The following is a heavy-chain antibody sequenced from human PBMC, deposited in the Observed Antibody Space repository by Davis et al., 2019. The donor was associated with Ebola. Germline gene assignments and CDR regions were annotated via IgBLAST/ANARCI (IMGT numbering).Heavy chain of an antibody. CDR3: ARDIGDYYKILDY. J-gene: IGHJ4*02. CDR2: ITWNSAGL. V-gene: IGHV3-9*01. CDR1: GFTFADHA. Sequence: GGSLRLSCAASGFTFADHAMHWVRQAPGKGLEWVSRITWNSAGLGYADSVKGRFTISRDNAKSSLYLQMNSLRAEDTAVYYCARDIGDYYKILDYWGQGTLVTVSS. D-gene: IGHD3-22*01.